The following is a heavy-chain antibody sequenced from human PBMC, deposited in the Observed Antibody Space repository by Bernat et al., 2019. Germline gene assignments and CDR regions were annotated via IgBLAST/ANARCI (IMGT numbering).Heavy chain of an antibody. CDR2: MVVGSGNT. D-gene: IGHD3-22*01. CDR1: GFTFTSSA. CDR3: AAVREDSSGYYSPVRFDY. Sequence: QMQLLQSGPEVKKPGTSVKVSCKASGFTFTSSAMQRVRQARGHRLEWIGWMVVGSGNTNYAQKFQERVTITRDMSTSTAYMELSSLRSEDTAVYYCAAVREDSSGYYSPVRFDYWGQGTLVTVSS. V-gene: IGHV1-58*02. J-gene: IGHJ4*02.